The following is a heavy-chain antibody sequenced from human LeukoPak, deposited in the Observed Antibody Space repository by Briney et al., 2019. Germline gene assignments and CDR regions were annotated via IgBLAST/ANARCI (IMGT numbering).Heavy chain of an antibody. Sequence: SETLSLTCTVSGGSISSYYWSWIRQPPGKGLEWIGYIYYSGSTNYNPSHKSRVTISVGTSKNQFSLKLSSVTAADTAVYYCARGVSYYDSSGYYNEYFQHWGQGTLVTVSS. CDR2: IYYSGST. J-gene: IGHJ1*01. D-gene: IGHD3-22*01. CDR3: ARGVSYYDSSGYYNEYFQH. CDR1: GGSISSYY. V-gene: IGHV4-59*08.